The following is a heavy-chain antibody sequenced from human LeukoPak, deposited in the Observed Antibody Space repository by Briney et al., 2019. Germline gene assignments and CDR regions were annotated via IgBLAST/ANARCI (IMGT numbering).Heavy chain of an antibody. V-gene: IGHV4-34*01. J-gene: IGHJ4*02. D-gene: IGHD1-1*01. CDR2: IDRSGST. Sequence: PSETLSLTCAVYGGSFSGYSWTWIRQPPGKGLEWIGEIDRSGSTNYNPALKSRLTISVDTSKNQFSLRLTSVTAADTAVYYGAGGSATGLAYWGQGTLVTVSS. CDR3: AGGSATGLAY. CDR1: GGSFSGYS.